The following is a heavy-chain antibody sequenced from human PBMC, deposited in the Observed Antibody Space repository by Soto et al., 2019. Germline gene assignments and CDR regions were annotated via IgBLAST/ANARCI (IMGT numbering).Heavy chain of an antibody. CDR1: GFSLSNARMG. V-gene: IGHV2-26*01. J-gene: IGHJ4*02. CDR3: ARIFADYYGSGRAGDY. Sequence: QVTLKESGPVLVKPTETLTLTCTVSGFSLSNARMGVSWIRQPPGKALEWLAHIFSNDEKSYSTSLKSRLTISKDTSKSQVFLTMTNMDPVDTTTYYCARIFADYYGSGRAGDYWGQGTLVTVSS. D-gene: IGHD3-10*01. CDR2: IFSNDEK.